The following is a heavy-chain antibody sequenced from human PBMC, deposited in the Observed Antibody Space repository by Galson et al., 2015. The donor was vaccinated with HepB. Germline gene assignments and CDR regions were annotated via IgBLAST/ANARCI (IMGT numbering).Heavy chain of an antibody. CDR1: GFTFSSYA. Sequence: SLRLSCAASGFTFSSYAMNWVRQAPGKGLEWVSAITARGDTTFYADSVKGRFTISRDSSKNTLYLLMNSLRAEDTAVYYCAKVVVGATYFDFWGQGTLVTVSS. V-gene: IGHV3-23*01. D-gene: IGHD1-26*01. CDR3: AKVVVGATYFDF. CDR2: ITARGDTT. J-gene: IGHJ4*02.